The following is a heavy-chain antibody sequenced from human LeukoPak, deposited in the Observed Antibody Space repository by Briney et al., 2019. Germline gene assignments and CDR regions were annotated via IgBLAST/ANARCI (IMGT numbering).Heavy chain of an antibody. CDR1: GFTFSSYA. V-gene: IGHV3-23*01. J-gene: IGHJ4*02. CDR3: AKDPKVPLPRSYDFDY. D-gene: IGHD4-17*01. Sequence: PGGSLRLSCAASGFTFSSYAMSWVRQAPGKGLEWVSAISGSGGSTYYADSVKGRFTISRDNSKNTLYLQMNSLRAEDTAVYYCAKDPKVPLPRSYDFDYWGQGTLVTVSS. CDR2: ISGSGGST.